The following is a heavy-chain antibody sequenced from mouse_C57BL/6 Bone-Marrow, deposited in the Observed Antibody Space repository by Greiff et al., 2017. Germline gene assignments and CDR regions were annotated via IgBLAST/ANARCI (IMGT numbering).Heavy chain of an antibody. J-gene: IGHJ4*01. Sequence: QVQLQQPGAELVMPGASVKLSCKASGYTFTSYWMHWVKQRPGQGLEWIGEIDPSDSYTNYNQKFKGTSTLTVAKSSSTAYMQLSSLTSEDSAVYYCARGGGTGAMDYWGQGTSVTVSS. V-gene: IGHV1-69*01. D-gene: IGHD4-1*01. CDR1: GYTFTSYW. CDR3: ARGGGTGAMDY. CDR2: IDPSDSYT.